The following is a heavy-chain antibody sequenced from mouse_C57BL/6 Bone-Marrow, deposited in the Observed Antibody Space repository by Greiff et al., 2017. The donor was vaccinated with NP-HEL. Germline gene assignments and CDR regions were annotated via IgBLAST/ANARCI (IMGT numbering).Heavy chain of an antibody. J-gene: IGHJ1*03. V-gene: IGHV1-15*01. CDR3: YYGGSYVYFDV. CDR1: GYTFTDYE. D-gene: IGHD1-1*01. CDR2: IDPETGGT. Sequence: QVQLQQSGAELVRPGASVTLSCKASGYTFTDYEMHWVKQTPVHGLEWIGAIDPETGGTAYNQKFKGKAILTADKSSSTAYMELRSLTAEDSAVYYCYYGGSYVYFDVWGTGTTVTVSS.